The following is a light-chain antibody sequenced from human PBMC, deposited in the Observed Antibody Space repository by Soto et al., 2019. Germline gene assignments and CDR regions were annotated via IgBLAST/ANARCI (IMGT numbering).Light chain of an antibody. CDR1: SSNIGNNY. Sequence: QSVLTQPPSVSAAPGQTVTISCYGSSSNIGNNYVSWYQQLPGTAPTLLIYDNDYRPSGIPDRFSGSKSGTSATLGITGLQTGDEADYYCGTWDSSLSVVVFGGGTKLTVL. V-gene: IGLV1-51*01. CDR3: GTWDSSLSVVV. J-gene: IGLJ2*01. CDR2: DND.